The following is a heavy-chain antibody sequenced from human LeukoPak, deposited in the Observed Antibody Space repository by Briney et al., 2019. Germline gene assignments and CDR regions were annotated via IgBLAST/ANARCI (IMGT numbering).Heavy chain of an antibody. CDR2: IYYSGST. Sequence: PSETLSLTCTVSGGSISSCYWSWIRQPPGKGLEWIGYIYYSGSTNYNPSPKSRVTISVDTSKNQFSLKLSSVTAADTAVYYCATVVENCSSTSCYAFDYWGQGTLVTVSS. CDR1: GGSISSCY. J-gene: IGHJ4*02. D-gene: IGHD2-2*01. CDR3: ATVVENCSSTSCYAFDY. V-gene: IGHV4-59*01.